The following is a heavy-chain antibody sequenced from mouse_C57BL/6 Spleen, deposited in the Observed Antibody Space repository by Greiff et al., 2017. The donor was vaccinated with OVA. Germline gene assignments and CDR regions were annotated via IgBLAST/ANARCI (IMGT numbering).Heavy chain of an antibody. CDR2: INPNNGGT. Sequence: VQLQQSGPELVKPGASVKIPCKASGYTFTDYNIDWVKQSHGKSLEWIGDINPNNGGTIYNQKFKGKATLTVDKSSSTAYMELRSLTSEDTAVYYCARTENYYGSSPDYWGQGTTLTVSS. V-gene: IGHV1-18*01. CDR1: GYTFTDYN. CDR3: ARTENYYGSSPDY. J-gene: IGHJ2*01. D-gene: IGHD1-1*01.